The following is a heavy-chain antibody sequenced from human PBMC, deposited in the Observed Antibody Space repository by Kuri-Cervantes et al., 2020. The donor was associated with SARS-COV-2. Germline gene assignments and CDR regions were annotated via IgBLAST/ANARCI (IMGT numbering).Heavy chain of an antibody. CDR3: IVVVPAAFDY. Sequence: ETLSLTCAASGFTFSSYSMNWVRQAPGKRLEWVSYISSSSSTIYYADSVKGRFTISRDNAKNSLYLQMNSLRAEDTAVYYCIVVVPAAFDYWGQGTLVTVSS. D-gene: IGHD2-2*01. CDR2: ISSSSSTI. J-gene: IGHJ4*02. V-gene: IGHV3-48*01. CDR1: GFTFSSYS.